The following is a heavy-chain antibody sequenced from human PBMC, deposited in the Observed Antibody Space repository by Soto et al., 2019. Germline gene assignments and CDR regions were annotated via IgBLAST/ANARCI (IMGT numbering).Heavy chain of an antibody. D-gene: IGHD2-15*01. V-gene: IGHV4-34*10. CDR3: ARNGVVVAATSSLFDY. CDR1: GGSFSGYY. Sequence: SETLSLTCAVYGGSFSGYYWSWIRQPPGKGLEWIGEINHSGSTNYNPSLKSRVTMTRDTSTSTVYMELSSLRSEDTAVYYCARNGVVVAATSSLFDYWGQGTLVTVSS. CDR2: INHSGST. J-gene: IGHJ4*02.